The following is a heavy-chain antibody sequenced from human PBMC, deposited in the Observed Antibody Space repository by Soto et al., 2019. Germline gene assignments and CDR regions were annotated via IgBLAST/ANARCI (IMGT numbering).Heavy chain of an antibody. CDR1: GFTFTTYW. D-gene: IGHD2-2*01. V-gene: IGHV3-7*01. J-gene: IGHJ4*02. CDR3: ARGSRPDDF. CDR2: LNQDGSEI. Sequence: EVQLVESGGGLVQPGGSLRLSCAASGFTFTTYWMSWVRQAPGKGLEWVANLNQDGSEIYYVDSVRGRFTMSRDNAKKSLYLQMNSRRAEDTAVYYCARGSRPDDFWGQGTLVIVSS.